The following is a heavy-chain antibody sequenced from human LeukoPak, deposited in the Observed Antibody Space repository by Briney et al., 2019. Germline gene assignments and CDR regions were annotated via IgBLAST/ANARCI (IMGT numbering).Heavy chain of an antibody. CDR3: ARVMSPHRVVDY. J-gene: IGHJ4*02. V-gene: IGHV3-7*01. CDR2: IKQDGSEK. D-gene: IGHD3-16*01. CDR1: GITFSSYW. Sequence: PGGSLRLSCAASGITFSSYWMSWVRQAPGKGLEWVANIKQDGSEKYYVDSVKGRFTISRDNAKNSLYLQMNSLRAEDTAVYYCARVMSPHRVVDYWGQGTLVTVSS.